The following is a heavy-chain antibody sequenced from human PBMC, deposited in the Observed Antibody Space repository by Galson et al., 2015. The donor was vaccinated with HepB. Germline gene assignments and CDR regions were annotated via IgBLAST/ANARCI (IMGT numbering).Heavy chain of an antibody. J-gene: IGHJ4*02. CDR1: GFTFSNYW. CDR2: IKQDGSEK. Sequence: SLRLSCAASGFTFSNYWMSWVRQAPGKGLEWVANIKQDGSEKYYVDFVKGRFTISRDNAKNSLYLQMNSLRVEEPAVYYCAGQWASDYWGQGTLVHVSS. D-gene: IGHD1-26*01. CDR3: AGQWASDY. V-gene: IGHV3-7*03.